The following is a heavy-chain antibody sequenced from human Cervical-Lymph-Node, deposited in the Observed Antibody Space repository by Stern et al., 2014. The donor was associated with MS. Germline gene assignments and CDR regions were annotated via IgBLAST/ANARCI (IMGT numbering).Heavy chain of an antibody. CDR2: IYSSGST. CDR3: ARGNYDVLTDNGGHGFDI. Sequence: QVQLQESGPGLVKPSQTLSLTCTVSGGSISSGNYYWSWIRQPAGEGLEWIGRIYSSGSTQYNPPLKSRGTLSADTSTNPFSLRLSSVTAADTAVYYCARGNYDVLTDNGGHGFDIWGQGTMVTVSS. D-gene: IGHD3-9*01. J-gene: IGHJ3*02. V-gene: IGHV4-61*02. CDR1: GGSISSGNYY.